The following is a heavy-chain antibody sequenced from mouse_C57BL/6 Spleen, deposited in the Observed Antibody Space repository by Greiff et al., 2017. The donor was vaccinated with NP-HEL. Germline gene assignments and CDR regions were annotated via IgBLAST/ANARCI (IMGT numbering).Heavy chain of an antibody. J-gene: IGHJ4*01. CDR1: GYSFTGYY. CDR3: ARKGDYYGRDWAMDY. Sequence: EVKLLESGPELVKPGASVKISCKASGYSFTGYYMNWVKQSPEKSLEWIGEINPSTGGTTYNQKFKAKATLTVDKSSSTAYMQLKSLTSEDSAVYYCARKGDYYGRDWAMDYWGQGTSVTVSS. D-gene: IGHD1-1*01. CDR2: INPSTGGT. V-gene: IGHV1-42*01.